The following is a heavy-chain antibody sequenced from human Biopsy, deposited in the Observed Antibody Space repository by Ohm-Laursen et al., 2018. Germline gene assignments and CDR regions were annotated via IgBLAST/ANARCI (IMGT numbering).Heavy chain of an antibody. Sequence: SLRLSCTASGFTFDDYAMHWVRQVPGKGLEWVSGISWNSDDIGYADSVRGRFTISRDNARNALHLQMNSLRTEDTALYYCAKDLGLNYSDRFLFYYGMDVWGRGTTVTVSS. CDR2: ISWNSDDI. V-gene: IGHV3-9*01. J-gene: IGHJ6*02. D-gene: IGHD4-17*01. CDR1: GFTFDDYA. CDR3: AKDLGLNYSDRFLFYYGMDV.